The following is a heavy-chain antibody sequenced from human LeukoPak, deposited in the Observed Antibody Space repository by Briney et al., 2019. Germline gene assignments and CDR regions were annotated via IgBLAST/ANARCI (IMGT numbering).Heavy chain of an antibody. Sequence: GESLKISCKGSGYSFTSYWIGWVRQMPGKGLEWMGIIYPDDSDTRYSPSFEGQVIISVDKSISTAYLQWSSLKASDTATYYCARHTPAVGNAFDIWGQGTMVTVSS. D-gene: IGHD4-23*01. CDR1: GYSFTSYW. J-gene: IGHJ3*02. CDR2: IYPDDSDT. V-gene: IGHV5-51*01. CDR3: ARHTPAVGNAFDI.